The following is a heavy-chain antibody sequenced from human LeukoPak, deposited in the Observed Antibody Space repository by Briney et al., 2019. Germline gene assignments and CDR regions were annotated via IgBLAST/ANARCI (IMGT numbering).Heavy chain of an antibody. D-gene: IGHD3-16*01. Sequence: SETLSLTCTVSGGSISSYYWSWIRQPPGKGLEWIGYIYYSGSTNYNPSLKSRVTISVDTSKNQFSLKLSSVTAADTAVYYCARVGPVDAFDIWGQGTTVTVSS. CDR1: GGSISSYY. V-gene: IGHV4-59*01. CDR3: ARVGPVDAFDI. CDR2: IYYSGST. J-gene: IGHJ3*02.